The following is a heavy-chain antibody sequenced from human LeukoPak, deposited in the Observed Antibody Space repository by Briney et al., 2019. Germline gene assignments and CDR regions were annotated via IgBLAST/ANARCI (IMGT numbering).Heavy chain of an antibody. D-gene: IGHD5-18*01. CDR2: IIPIFGTA. CDR1: GGTFSSYA. CDR3: ARVRIQLWLPGWFDP. Sequence: ASVKVSCKASGGTFSSYAISWVRQAPGQGLEWMGGIIPIFGTANYAQKFQGRVTITTDESTSTAYMELSSLRSEDTAVYYCARVRIQLWLPGWFDPWGQGTLVTVSS. V-gene: IGHV1-69*05. J-gene: IGHJ5*02.